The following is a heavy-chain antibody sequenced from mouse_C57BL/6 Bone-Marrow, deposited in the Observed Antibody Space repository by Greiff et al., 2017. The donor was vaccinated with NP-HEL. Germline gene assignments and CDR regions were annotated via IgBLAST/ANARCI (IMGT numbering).Heavy chain of an antibody. J-gene: IGHJ1*03. D-gene: IGHD1-1*01. V-gene: IGHV1-62-2*01. CDR1: GYTFTEYT. CDR3: ARHENIITTVGARYFDV. Sequence: QVQLHQSGAELVKPGASVKLSCKASGYTFTEYTIHWVKQRSGQGLEWIGWFYPGSGSIKYNEKFKDKATLTADKSSSTVYMELSRWTSEDSAVYVCARHENIITTVGARYFDVWGTGTTVTVSS. CDR2: FYPGSGSI.